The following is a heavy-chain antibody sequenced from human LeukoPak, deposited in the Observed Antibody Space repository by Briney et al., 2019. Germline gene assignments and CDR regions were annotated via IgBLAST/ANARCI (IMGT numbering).Heavy chain of an antibody. V-gene: IGHV1-69*05. CDR3: ARGHRRDILTGYLDY. CDR1: GGTFSSYA. J-gene: IGHJ4*02. D-gene: IGHD3-9*01. CDR2: IIPIFGTA. Sequence: GSSVKVSCKASGGTFSSYAISWVRQAPGQGLEWMGGIIPIFGTANYAQKFQGRVTMTRDTSTSTVYMELSSLRSEDTAVYYCARGHRRDILTGYLDYWGQGTLVTVSS.